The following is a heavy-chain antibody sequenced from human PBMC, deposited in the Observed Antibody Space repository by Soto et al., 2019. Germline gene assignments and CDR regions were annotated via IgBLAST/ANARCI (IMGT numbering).Heavy chain of an antibody. CDR3: AKDWSATNWWGFDY. D-gene: IGHD2-8*02. CDR1: GFTFSSYS. Sequence: EVQLVESGGGLVKPGGSLRLSCAASGFTFSSYSMNWVRQAPGKGLEWVSSISSSSSYIYYADSVKGRFTISRDNATNSLYLQMNSLRAEDTAVYYCAKDWSATNWWGFDYGGQGTLVTFSS. V-gene: IGHV3-21*01. CDR2: ISSSSSYI. J-gene: IGHJ4*02.